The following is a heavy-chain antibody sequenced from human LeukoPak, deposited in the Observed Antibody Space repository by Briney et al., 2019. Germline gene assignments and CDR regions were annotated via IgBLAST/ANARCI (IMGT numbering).Heavy chain of an antibody. J-gene: IGHJ4*02. CDR3: TRIHYSNYYIGLISDS. CDR2: IRSKAYVETT. D-gene: IGHD4-11*01. CDR1: GFTFCDYS. V-gene: IGHV3-49*04. Sequence: GGSLRLSCTASGFTFCDYSMSWVRQAPGKGLEGVGFIRSKAYVETTEYAASVKGRFTISRDDSKSIAYLQMNSLKTEDTAVYYCTRIHYSNYYIGLISDSWGQGTLVTVSS.